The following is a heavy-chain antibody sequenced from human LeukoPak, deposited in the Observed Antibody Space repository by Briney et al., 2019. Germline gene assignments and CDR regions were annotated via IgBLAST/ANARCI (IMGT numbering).Heavy chain of an antibody. CDR3: AKPIVVVIASYFDY. CDR1: GFTFSSYS. V-gene: IGHV3-21*01. CDR2: ISSSSSYI. J-gene: IGHJ4*02. D-gene: IGHD2-21*01. Sequence: GGSLRLSCAASGFTFSSYSMNWVRQAPGKGLEWVSSISSSSSYIYYADSVKGRFTISRDNSKNTLYLQMNSLRAEDTAVYYCAKPIVVVIASYFDYWGQGTLVTVSS.